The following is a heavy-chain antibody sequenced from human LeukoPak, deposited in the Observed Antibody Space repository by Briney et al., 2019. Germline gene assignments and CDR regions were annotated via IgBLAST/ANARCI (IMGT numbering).Heavy chain of an antibody. J-gene: IGHJ2*01. V-gene: IGHV3-21*04. CDR2: ISSSSSYI. CDR1: GFTFSSYS. Sequence: GGSLRLSCVVSGFTFSSYSMNWVRQAPGKGLEWVSSISSSSSYIYYADSVKGRFTISRDNSKNTLYLQMNSLRAEDTAVYYCTKVRAYDDSGNPYWHFDLWGRGTLVTVSS. CDR3: TKVRAYDDSGNPYWHFDL. D-gene: IGHD3-10*01.